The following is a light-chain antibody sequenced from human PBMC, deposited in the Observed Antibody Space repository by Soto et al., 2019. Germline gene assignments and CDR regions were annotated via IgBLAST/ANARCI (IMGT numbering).Light chain of an antibody. V-gene: IGKV2-30*01. J-gene: IGKJ2*01. CDR2: KVS. Sequence: DVVMTQSPLSLPVTLGQPASISCRASQSLVYSDGNTYLNWFQQTPGQSPRRLLYKVSNRDSGVPERFSGSGSGTDFKLKISRVEAEDVGVYYCMKGAHWPYTFGQGTKLEIK. CDR3: MKGAHWPYT. CDR1: QSLVYSDGNTY.